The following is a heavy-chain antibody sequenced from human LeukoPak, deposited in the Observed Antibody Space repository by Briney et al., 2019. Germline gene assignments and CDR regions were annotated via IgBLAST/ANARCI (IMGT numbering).Heavy chain of an antibody. CDR2: ISGSGFST. V-gene: IGHV3-23*01. CDR3: AAFHGQTLPHRFDY. J-gene: IGHJ4*02. Sequence: GGSLRLSCAASGFTXSNYAMSWVRQXXXXXXECVXRISGSGFSTHYADSVKGRFTISRDNSENTLYLQMNSLRVEDTAVYYCAAFHGQTLPHRFDYWGQGTLVTVSS. CDR1: GFTXSNYA. D-gene: IGHD5-24*01.